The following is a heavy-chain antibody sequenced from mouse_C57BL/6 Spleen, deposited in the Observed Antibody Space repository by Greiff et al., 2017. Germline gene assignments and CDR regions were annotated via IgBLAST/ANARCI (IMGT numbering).Heavy chain of an antibody. J-gene: IGHJ3*01. V-gene: IGHV1-52*01. D-gene: IGHD1-1*01. CDR3: ALYYGSSHEGFAY. CDR2: IDPSDSET. CDR1: GYTFTSYW. Sequence: QVQLQQPGAELVRPGSSVKLSCKASGYTFTSYWMHWVKQRPIQGLEWIGNIDPSDSETHYNQKFKDKATLTVDKSSSTAYMQLSSLTSEDSAVYYCALYYGSSHEGFAYWGQGTLVTVSA.